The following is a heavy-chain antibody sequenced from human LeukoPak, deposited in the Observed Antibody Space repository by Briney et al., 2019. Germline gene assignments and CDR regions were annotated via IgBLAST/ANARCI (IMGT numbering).Heavy chain of an antibody. CDR3: AREGYGSGSYYYYYYYYMDV. Sequence: PSETLSLTCTVSGGSISSGSYYWSWIRQPPGKGLEWIGEINHSGSTNYNPSLKSRVTISVDTSKNQFSLKLSSVTAADTAVYYCAREGYGSGSYYYYYYYYMDVWGKGTTVTVSS. J-gene: IGHJ6*03. D-gene: IGHD3-10*01. CDR2: INHSGST. CDR1: GGSISSGSYY. V-gene: IGHV4-39*07.